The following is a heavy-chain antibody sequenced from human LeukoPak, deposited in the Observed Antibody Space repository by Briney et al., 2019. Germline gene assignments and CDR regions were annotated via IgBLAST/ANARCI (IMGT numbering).Heavy chain of an antibody. CDR2: IYTSGST. CDR3: ARNSCPSGSCYDNRGYFDY. J-gene: IGHJ4*02. V-gene: IGHV4-61*02. Sequence: PSETLSLTCTVSGGSISSRTYYWGWLRQPAGTGLEWVGRIYTSGSTNYNPSLKSRITISVDTSKNQFSLKLSSVTAADTAVYYCARNSCPSGSCYDNRGYFDYWGQGTLVTVSS. D-gene: IGHD2-15*01. CDR1: GGSISSRTYY.